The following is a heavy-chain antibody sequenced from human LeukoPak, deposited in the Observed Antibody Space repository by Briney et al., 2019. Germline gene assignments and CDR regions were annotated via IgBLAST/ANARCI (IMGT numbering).Heavy chain of an antibody. V-gene: IGHV3-33*01. CDR1: GFTFNNYG. Sequence: PGGSLRLSCAASGFTFNNYGMHWVRQAPGKGLEWVAIMWYDGGNKHYADSVKGRFTISRDNSKNTLYLQMNNLRAEDTAVYYCARGTGAYFYRMDVWGQGTTVTVSS. CDR3: ARGTGAYFYRMDV. CDR2: MWYDGGNK. J-gene: IGHJ6*02. D-gene: IGHD7-27*01.